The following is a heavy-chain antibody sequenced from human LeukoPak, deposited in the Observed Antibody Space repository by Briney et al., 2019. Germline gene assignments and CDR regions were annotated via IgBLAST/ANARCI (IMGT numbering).Heavy chain of an antibody. Sequence: KPSETLSLTCTVSGGSISSYYWSWIRQPPGKGLEWIGYIYYSGSTNYNPSLKSRVTISVDTSKNQFSLKLSSVTAADTAVYYCARLSGSGWYWLDCWGQGTLVTVSS. D-gene: IGHD6-19*01. CDR3: ARLSGSGWYWLDC. V-gene: IGHV4-59*08. J-gene: IGHJ4*02. CDR1: GGSISSYY. CDR2: IYYSGST.